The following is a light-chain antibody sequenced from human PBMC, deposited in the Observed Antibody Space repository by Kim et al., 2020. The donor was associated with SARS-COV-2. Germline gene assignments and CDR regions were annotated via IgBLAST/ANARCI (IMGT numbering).Light chain of an antibody. CDR2: DAS. CDR3: QQFNSYPPT. CDR1: QGISSA. Sequence: ASVGDRVPITCRASQGISSALAWYQQKPGKAPKLLIYDASSLESGVPSRFSGSGSGTDFTLTISSLQPEDFATYYCQQFNSYPPTFGQGTRLEIK. V-gene: IGKV1-13*02. J-gene: IGKJ5*01.